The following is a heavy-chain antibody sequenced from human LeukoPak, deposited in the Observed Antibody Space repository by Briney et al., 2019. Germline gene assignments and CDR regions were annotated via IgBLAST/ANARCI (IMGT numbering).Heavy chain of an antibody. CDR1: GGSFSGYY. V-gene: IGHV4-34*01. CDR2: INHSGST. Sequence: PSETLSLTCAVYGGSFSGYYWSWIHQPPGKGLEWIGEINHSGSTNYNPSLKSRVTISVDTSKNQFSLKLSSVTAADTAVYYCARGRIPYDSSGYRRRYFDLWGRGTLVTVSS. D-gene: IGHD3-22*01. J-gene: IGHJ2*01. CDR3: ARGRIPYDSSGYRRRYFDL.